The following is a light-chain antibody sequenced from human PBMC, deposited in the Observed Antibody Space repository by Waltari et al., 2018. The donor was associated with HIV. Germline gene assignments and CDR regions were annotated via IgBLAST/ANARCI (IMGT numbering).Light chain of an antibody. CDR2: DAS. Sequence: AIQLTQSPSSLSESVGDRVTITCRASQGISSALAWYQQKPGKAPKLLIYDASSLESGVPSRFSGSGSGTDFTLTISSLQPEDFATYYCQQFNSYPHPCSFGQGTKLEIK. CDR3: QQFNSYPHPCS. J-gene: IGKJ2*04. CDR1: QGISSA. V-gene: IGKV1-13*02.